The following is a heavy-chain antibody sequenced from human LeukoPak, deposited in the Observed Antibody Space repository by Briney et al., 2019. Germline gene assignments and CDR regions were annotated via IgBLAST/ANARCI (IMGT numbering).Heavy chain of an antibody. V-gene: IGHV3-23*01. Sequence: PGGSLRLSCAASGFTFSSYGMHWVRQAPGKGLEWVSAISGSGGSTYYADSVKGRFTISRDNSKNTLYLQMNSLRAEDTAVYYCAKGRGGYGDYESPKYFQHWGQGTLVTVSS. CDR2: ISGSGGST. J-gene: IGHJ1*01. CDR1: GFTFSSYG. CDR3: AKGRGGYGDYESPKYFQH. D-gene: IGHD4-17*01.